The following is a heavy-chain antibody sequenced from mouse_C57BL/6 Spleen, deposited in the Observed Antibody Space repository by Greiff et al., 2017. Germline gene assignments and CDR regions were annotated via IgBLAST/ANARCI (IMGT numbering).Heavy chain of an antibody. CDR3: TISTGI. Sequence: EVKLMESGAELVRPGASVKLSCTASGFNIKDDYMHWVKQRPEQGLEWIGWIDPENGDTEYASKFQGKATITADTSSNTAYLQLSSLTSEDTAVYYCTISTGIWGQGTTLTVSS. CDR2: IDPENGDT. CDR1: GFNIKDDY. J-gene: IGHJ2*01. V-gene: IGHV14-4*01. D-gene: IGHD4-1*02.